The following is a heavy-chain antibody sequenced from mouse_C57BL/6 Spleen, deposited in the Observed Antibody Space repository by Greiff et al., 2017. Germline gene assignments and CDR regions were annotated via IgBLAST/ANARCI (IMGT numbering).Heavy chain of an antibody. CDR1: GYAFSSYW. J-gene: IGHJ2*01. D-gene: IGHD1-1*01. CDR3: ARESALCTTGGGSFGY. Sequence: QVQLQQSGAELVKPGASVKISCKAPGYAFSSYWMNWVKQRPGKGLEWIGQIYPGDGDTNYNGKFKGKATLTADKSSSTAYMQLSSLTSEDSAVYFCARESALCTTGGGSFGYWGQGTALTVSS. CDR2: IYPGDGDT. V-gene: IGHV1-80*01.